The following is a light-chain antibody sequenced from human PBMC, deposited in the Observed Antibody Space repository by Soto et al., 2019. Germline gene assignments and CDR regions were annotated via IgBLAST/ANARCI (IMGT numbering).Light chain of an antibody. CDR1: SNDVGSYYY. J-gene: IGLJ1*01. V-gene: IGLV2-14*01. CDR2: DVS. CDR3: SSYTISSTYV. Sequence: QSPLTQPASVSLSPGQSITISCTGTSNDVGSYYYVSWYQQHPGKAPKLLIYDVSDRPSGVSDRFSGSKSGNTASLTISGLQAEDAAEYFCSSYTISSTYVFGTGTKVTVL.